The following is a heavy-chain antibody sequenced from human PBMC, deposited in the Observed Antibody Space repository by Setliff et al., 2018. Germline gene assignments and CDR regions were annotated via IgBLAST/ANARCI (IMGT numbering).Heavy chain of an antibody. J-gene: IGHJ4*02. D-gene: IGHD1-26*01. Sequence: SETLSLTCGVSGGSFSGYYWSWIRQSPGGGLEWIGEINYSRVVNYKPSLKSRVSISLDTSKNQFSLRLTSLTAADTAVYCCARGSGSFPFDYWGLGTLVTVSS. CDR3: ARGSGSFPFDY. V-gene: IGHV4-34*01. CDR1: GGSFSGYY. CDR2: INYSRVV.